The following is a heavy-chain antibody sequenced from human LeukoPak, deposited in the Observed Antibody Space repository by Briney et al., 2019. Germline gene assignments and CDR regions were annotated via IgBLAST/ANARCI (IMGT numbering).Heavy chain of an antibody. CDR1: GFIFSRYS. V-gene: IGHV3-21*01. J-gene: IGHJ2*01. D-gene: IGHD1-1*01. CDR2: ISSSTTDI. Sequence: GGSLRLSCAASGFIFSRYSMNWVRRAPGKGLEWVSSISSSTTDIDYADSMKGRFTISRDNTKNSLFLQMNSLRAEDTAVYYCAREQLPERYFDLWGRGTLVTVSS. CDR3: AREQLPERYFDL.